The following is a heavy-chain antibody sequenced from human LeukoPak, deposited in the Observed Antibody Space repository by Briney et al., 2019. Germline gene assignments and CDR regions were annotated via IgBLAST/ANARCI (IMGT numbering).Heavy chain of an antibody. CDR1: GGSISSYY. CDR3: ARDVGYYDSSGYHLYYFDY. CDR2: IYYSGST. J-gene: IGHJ4*02. V-gene: IGHV4-59*01. Sequence: SETLSLTCTVSGGSISSYYWSWIRQPAGKGLEWIGYIYYSGSTNYNPSLKSRVTISVDTSKNQFSLKLSSVTAADTAVYYCARDVGYYDSSGYHLYYFDYWGQGTLVTVSS. D-gene: IGHD3-22*01.